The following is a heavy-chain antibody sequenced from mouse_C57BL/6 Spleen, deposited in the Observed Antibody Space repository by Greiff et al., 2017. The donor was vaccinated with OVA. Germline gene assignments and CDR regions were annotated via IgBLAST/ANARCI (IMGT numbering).Heavy chain of an antibody. CDR1: GYTFTSYW. Sequence: QVQLKQPGAELVKPGASVKLSCKASGYTFTSYWMHWVKQRPGQGLEWIGMIHPNSGSTNYNEKFKSKATLTVDKSSSTAYMQLSSLTSEDSAVYYCARSLYYSNYWYFDVWGTGTTVTVSS. J-gene: IGHJ1*03. CDR2: IHPNSGST. V-gene: IGHV1-64*01. D-gene: IGHD2-5*01. CDR3: ARSLYYSNYWYFDV.